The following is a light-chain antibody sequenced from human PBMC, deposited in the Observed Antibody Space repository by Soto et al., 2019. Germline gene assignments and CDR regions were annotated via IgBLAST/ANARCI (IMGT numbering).Light chain of an antibody. Sequence: QSVMTQAASVSGTPGQSITISCTGTSSDVGGYNYVSWSQQHTGKAPKLMIYEVTNRPSGVSNRFSGSKSGNTASLTISGLQAEDEDDYYCSSYTSNSAYVFGTGTKVTVL. CDR1: SSDVGGYNY. J-gene: IGLJ1*01. CDR3: SSYTSNSAYV. CDR2: EVT. V-gene: IGLV2-14*01.